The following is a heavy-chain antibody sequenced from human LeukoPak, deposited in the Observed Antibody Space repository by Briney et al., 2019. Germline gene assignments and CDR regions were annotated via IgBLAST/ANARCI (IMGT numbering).Heavy chain of an antibody. J-gene: IGHJ5*02. CDR2: INAGNGNT. CDR1: GYTFSSSD. V-gene: IGHV1-3*01. CDR3: ARGHNWFDP. Sequence: ASVKVSCKASGYTFSSSDITWVRQAPGQGLEWMGWINAGNGNTKYSQKFQGRVTITRDTSASTAYMELSSLRSEDTAVYYCARGHNWFDPWGQGTLVTVSS.